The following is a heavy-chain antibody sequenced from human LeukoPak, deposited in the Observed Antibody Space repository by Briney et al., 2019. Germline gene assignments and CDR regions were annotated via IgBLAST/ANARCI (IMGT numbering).Heavy chain of an antibody. CDR3: ARDSGGDYFDY. V-gene: IGHV3-11*05. D-gene: IGHD2-21*01. Sequence: GGSLRLSRAASGFTFSDYYMSWIRQAPGKGLEWVSYISSSSSYTNYADSVKGRFTISRDNAKNSLYLQMNSLRAEDTAVYYCARDSGGDYFDYWGQGTLVTVSS. J-gene: IGHJ4*02. CDR2: ISSSSSYT. CDR1: GFTFSDYY.